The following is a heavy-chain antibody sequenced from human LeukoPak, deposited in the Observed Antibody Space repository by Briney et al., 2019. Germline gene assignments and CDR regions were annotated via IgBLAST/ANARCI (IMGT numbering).Heavy chain of an antibody. J-gene: IGHJ4*02. CDR1: GLTFSSYG. D-gene: IGHD2-15*01. CDR2: ISYDGSNK. CDR3: AKASCSGGSCYTGTFDY. Sequence: GGSLRLSCAASGLTFSSYGMHWVRQAPGKGLEWVAVISYDGSNKYYADSVKGRFTISRDNSKNTLYLQMNSLRAEDTAVYYCAKASCSGGSCYTGTFDYWGQGTLVTVSS. V-gene: IGHV3-30*18.